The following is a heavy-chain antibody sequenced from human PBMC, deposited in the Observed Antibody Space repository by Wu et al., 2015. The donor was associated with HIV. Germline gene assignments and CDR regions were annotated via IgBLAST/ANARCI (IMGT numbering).Heavy chain of an antibody. J-gene: IGHJ6*02. V-gene: IGHV1-18*01. CDR3: ARRNSSLVGTVYQYYGMDV. CDR2: ISAYNGNT. Sequence: QVQLVQSGAEVKKPGATVKVSCKASGYSFTTHGISWVRQAPGQGLEWMGWISAYNGNTKYSQKLQDRVSMTTDTATSTVYMELRSLRSDDTAIYFCARRNSSLVGTVYQYYGMDVWGQGTT. D-gene: IGHD6-13*01. CDR1: GYSFTTHG.